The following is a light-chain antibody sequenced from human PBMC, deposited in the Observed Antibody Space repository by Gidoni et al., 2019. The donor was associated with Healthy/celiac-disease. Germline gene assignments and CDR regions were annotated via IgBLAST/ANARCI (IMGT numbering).Light chain of an antibody. J-gene: IGKJ1*01. V-gene: IGKV3-15*01. Sequence: EIVMTQSPATLSVSPGERATLSCRASQSVSSNLAWYQQKPGQAPRLLIYGASTRATGIPARFSGSGSGTEFTLTICSLQSEDFAVYYCQQYNNWPSTFGQGTKVEIK. CDR3: QQYNNWPST. CDR1: QSVSSN. CDR2: GAS.